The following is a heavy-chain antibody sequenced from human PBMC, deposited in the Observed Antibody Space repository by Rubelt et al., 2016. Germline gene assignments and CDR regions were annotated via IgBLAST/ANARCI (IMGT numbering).Heavy chain of an antibody. D-gene: IGHD6-19*01. CDR3: AREGLAVAHDY. CDR2: INAGNGNT. J-gene: IGHJ4*02. CDR1: GYTFTSYA. Sequence: QVQLVQSGAEVKKPGASVKVSCKASGYTFTSYAMHWVRQAPGQRLEWMGWINAGNGNTKCSQKFQGRVTITRVKSAGTAYMELSSLRSEDTAVYYCAREGLAVAHDYWGQGTLVTVSS. V-gene: IGHV1-3*01.